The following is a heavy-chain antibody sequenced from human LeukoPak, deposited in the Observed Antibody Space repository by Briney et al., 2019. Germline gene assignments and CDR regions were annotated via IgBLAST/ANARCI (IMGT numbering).Heavy chain of an antibody. V-gene: IGHV4-61*02. J-gene: IGHJ6*03. D-gene: IGHD3-10*01. Sequence: PSETLSLTCTVSGGSISSGSYYWSWIRQPAGKGLEWIGRIYTSGSTNYNPSLKSRVTISVDTSKNQFSLKLSSVTAADTAVYYCARDRVTMVRGVIQPNEHYYYYYMDVWGKGTTVTISS. CDR2: IYTSGST. CDR3: ARDRVTMVRGVIQPNEHYYYYYMDV. CDR1: GGSISSGSYY.